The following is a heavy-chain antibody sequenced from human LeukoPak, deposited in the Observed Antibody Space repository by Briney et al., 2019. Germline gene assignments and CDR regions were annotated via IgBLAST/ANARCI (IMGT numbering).Heavy chain of an antibody. CDR3: ARRGRGETQTDY. V-gene: IGHV4-34*01. Sequence: PSETLSLTCAVYGGSFSGYYWSWIRQPPGKGLEWIGEINHSGSTNYNPSLKSRVTISVDTSKNQFSLKLSSVTAADTAVYYCARRGRGETQTDYWGQGTLVTVSS. J-gene: IGHJ4*02. CDR1: GGSFSGYY. CDR2: INHSGST. D-gene: IGHD2-21*01.